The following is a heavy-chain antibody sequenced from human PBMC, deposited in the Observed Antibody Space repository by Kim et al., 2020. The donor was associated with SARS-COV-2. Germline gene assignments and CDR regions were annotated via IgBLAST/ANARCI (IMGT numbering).Heavy chain of an antibody. J-gene: IGHJ5*02. Sequence: SETLSLTCAVYGGSFSGYYWSWIRQHPGKGLEWIGEINHSGSTNYNPSLKSRVVISVDTSKNQFSLKVSSVIAADTAVYYCARVRYFWSGPRGGFDPWGQGTLGTVSS. V-gene: IGHV4-34*01. CDR3: ARVRYFWSGPRGGFDP. CDR1: GGSFSGYY. CDR2: INHSGST. D-gene: IGHD3-3*01.